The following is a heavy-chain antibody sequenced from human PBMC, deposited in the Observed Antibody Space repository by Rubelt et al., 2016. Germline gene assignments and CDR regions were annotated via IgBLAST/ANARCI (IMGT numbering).Heavy chain of an antibody. CDR3: ARDQSDYDILTGYPPPSWFDP. V-gene: IGHV4-61*02. Sequence: NPSLKSRVTISVDTSKNQFSLKLSSVTAADTAVYYCARDQSDYDILTGYPPPSWFDPWGQGTLVTVSS. D-gene: IGHD3-9*01. J-gene: IGHJ5*02.